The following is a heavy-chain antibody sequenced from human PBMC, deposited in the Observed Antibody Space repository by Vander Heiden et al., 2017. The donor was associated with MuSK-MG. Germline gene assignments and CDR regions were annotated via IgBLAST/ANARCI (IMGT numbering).Heavy chain of an antibody. CDR1: GFTFSRYA. CDR2: ISGSGGST. CDR3: AKEFMVRGVIDY. Sequence: EVQLLESEGGLVQPGGSLRLSCAASGFTFSRYAMSWVRQAPGKGLEWVAAISGSGGSTYYADSVKGRFTISRDNSKNTLYLQMNSLRAEDTAVYYCAKEFMVRGVIDYWGQGTLVTVSS. J-gene: IGHJ4*02. D-gene: IGHD3-10*01. V-gene: IGHV3-23*01.